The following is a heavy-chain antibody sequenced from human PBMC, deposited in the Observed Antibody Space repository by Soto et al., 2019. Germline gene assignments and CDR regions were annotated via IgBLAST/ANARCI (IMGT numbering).Heavy chain of an antibody. J-gene: IGHJ3*02. CDR2: IKSKTDGGTT. V-gene: IGHV3-15*01. D-gene: IGHD3-22*01. CDR1: GFTFSNAW. CDR3: TTNLQKRDYDSSGYYSNAFDI. Sequence: GGSLRLSCAASGFTFSNAWMSWVRQAPGKGLEWVGRIKSKTDGGTTDYAAPVKGRFTISRDDSKNTLYLQMNSLKTEDTVVYYCTTNLQKRDYDSSGYYSNAFDIWGQGTMVTVSS.